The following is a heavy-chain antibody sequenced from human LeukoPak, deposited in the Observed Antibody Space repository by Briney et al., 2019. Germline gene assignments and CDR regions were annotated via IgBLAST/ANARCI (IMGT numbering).Heavy chain of an antibody. Sequence: GASVKVSCKASGYTFTGYYMHWVRQAPGQGLEWMGWINPNSGGTNYAQKFQGRVTTTRDTSISTAYMELSRLRSDDTAVYYCALSGAHSGNPPDYWGQGTLVTVSS. CDR1: GYTFTGYY. CDR3: ALSGAHSGNPPDY. D-gene: IGHD3-10*01. J-gene: IGHJ4*02. V-gene: IGHV1-2*02. CDR2: INPNSGGT.